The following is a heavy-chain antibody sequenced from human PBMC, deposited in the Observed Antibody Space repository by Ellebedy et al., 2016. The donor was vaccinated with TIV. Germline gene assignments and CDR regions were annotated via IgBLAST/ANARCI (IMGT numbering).Heavy chain of an antibody. D-gene: IGHD3-10*01. V-gene: IGHV1-46*01. CDR1: GYTFIKYS. Sequence: AASVKVSCKSSGYTFIKYSLHWARQAPGQGLQWLGMIDPNGGAASSAGAFEGRLNMTRDTSTTTVYMELSSLRSEDTAVYFCARSSRRRGDLVLALPAIRAPFDIWGQGTLVFVSS. CDR2: IDPNGGAA. CDR3: ARSSRRRGDLVLALPAIRAPFDI. J-gene: IGHJ3*02.